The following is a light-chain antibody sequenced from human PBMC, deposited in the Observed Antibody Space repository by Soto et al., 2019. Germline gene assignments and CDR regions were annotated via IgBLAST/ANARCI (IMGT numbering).Light chain of an antibody. CDR1: SSDVGIYNY. V-gene: IGLV2-8*01. J-gene: IGLJ2*01. CDR2: EVT. CDR3: SSYGGSNNLI. Sequence: QSVLTQPPSASGSPGQSVTISCTGTSSDVGIYNYVSWYQQHPGEAPKLMIYEVTNRPSGVPDRFSGSKSGNTASLTVSGLQAEDEAGYSYSSYGGSNNLIFGGGTKLTVL.